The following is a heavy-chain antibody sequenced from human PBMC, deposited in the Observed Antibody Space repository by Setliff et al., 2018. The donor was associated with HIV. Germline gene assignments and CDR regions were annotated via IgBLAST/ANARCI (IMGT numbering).Heavy chain of an antibody. V-gene: IGHV3-48*03. CDR1: GFIFSRYE. J-gene: IGHJ4*02. CDR3: ARGGGPEPESKLFDY. D-gene: IGHD1-26*01. CDR2: ISSSGSTK. Sequence: GGSLRLSCAASGFIFSRYEVNWVRQAPGKGLEWVSYISSSGSTKYYADSVEGRFTISRDNAKNSLYLQMNSLKIEDTAIYYCARGGGPEPESKLFDYWGQGTLVTVSS.